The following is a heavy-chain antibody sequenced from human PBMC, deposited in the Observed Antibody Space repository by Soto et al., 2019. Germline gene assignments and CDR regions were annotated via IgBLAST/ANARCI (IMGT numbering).Heavy chain of an antibody. CDR2: IYHGLSI. CDR1: SGSFSGYY. J-gene: IGHJ4*02. V-gene: IGHV4-34*01. Sequence: PSETLSLTCAVYSGSFSGYYWSRIRQPPGKGLEWIGEIYHGLSIVYNPSLKSRVTISGDSSKNQFPLKLSSVTAADTAVYYCARHGGYYFDYWGQGTLVTVSS. D-gene: IGHD3-16*01. CDR3: ARHGGYYFDY.